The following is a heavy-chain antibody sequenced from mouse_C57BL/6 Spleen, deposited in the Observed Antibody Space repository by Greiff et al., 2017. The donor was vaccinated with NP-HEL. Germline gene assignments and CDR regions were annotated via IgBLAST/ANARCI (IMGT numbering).Heavy chain of an antibody. V-gene: IGHV1-80*01. CDR3: ARWLLYDEAMDY. D-gene: IGHD2-12*01. J-gene: IGHJ4*01. CDR1: GYAFSSYW. CDR2: IYPGDGDT. Sequence: QVQLQQSGAELVKPGASVKISCKASGYAFSSYWMNWVKQRPGKGLEWIGQIYPGDGDTNYNGKFKGKATLTADKSSSTAYMQLSSLTSEDTAVYCSARWLLYDEAMDYWGRGTAGTVSA.